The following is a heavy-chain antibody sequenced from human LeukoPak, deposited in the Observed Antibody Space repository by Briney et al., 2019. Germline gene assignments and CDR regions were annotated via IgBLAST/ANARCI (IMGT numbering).Heavy chain of an antibody. J-gene: IGHJ5*02. D-gene: IGHD1-26*01. CDR1: GGSISSSSYY. CDR3: ARRYSGSSSTVWFDP. CDR2: IYYSGST. Sequence: SETLSLTCTVSGGSISSSSYYWGWLRQPPGKGLEWIGSIYYSGSTYYNPSLKSRVTISVDTSKNQFSLKLSSVTAADTAVYYCARRYSGSSSTVWFDPWGQGTLVTVSS. V-gene: IGHV4-39*01.